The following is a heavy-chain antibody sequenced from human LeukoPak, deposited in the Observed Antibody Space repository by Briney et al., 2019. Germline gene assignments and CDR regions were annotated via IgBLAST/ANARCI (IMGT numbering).Heavy chain of an antibody. Sequence: ASVKVSCKASGYTFTGYYMHWVRQAPGQGLEWMGWINPNSGGTNYAQKFQGRATMTRDTSISTAYMELSRLRSDDTAVYYCARVDSSGYYYDYWGQGTLVTVSS. V-gene: IGHV1-2*02. CDR3: ARVDSSGYYYDY. CDR1: GYTFTGYY. J-gene: IGHJ4*02. CDR2: INPNSGGT. D-gene: IGHD3-22*01.